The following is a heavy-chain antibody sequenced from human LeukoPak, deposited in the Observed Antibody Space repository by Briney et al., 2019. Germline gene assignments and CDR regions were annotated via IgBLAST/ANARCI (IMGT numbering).Heavy chain of an antibody. CDR1: GFTFSSYS. Sequence: PGGSLRLSCAASGFTFSSYSMNWVRQAPGKGLEWVSSISSSGSYIYYADSVKGRFTISRDNAKNSLYLQMNSLRAEDTAVYYCARDLRRGQHWFDPWGQGTLVTVFS. J-gene: IGHJ5*02. CDR2: ISSSGSYI. CDR3: ARDLRRGQHWFDP. D-gene: IGHD5/OR15-5a*01. V-gene: IGHV3-21*01.